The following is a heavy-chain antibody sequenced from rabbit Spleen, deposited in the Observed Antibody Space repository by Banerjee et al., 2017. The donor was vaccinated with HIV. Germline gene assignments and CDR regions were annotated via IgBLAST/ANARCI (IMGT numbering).Heavy chain of an antibody. D-gene: IGHD1-1*01. CDR3: ARDSSSSFSSYGMDL. CDR2: IDTGSSGFP. Sequence: QSLEESGGDLVKPGTSLTLTCIASGVSFSGDSYMCWVRQAPGKGLEWIACIDTGSSGFPFFAGWAKSRFPNSKTSATTVTLQMTSLTGADTAPYFCARDSSSSFSSYGMDLWGPGTLVTVS. J-gene: IGHJ6*01. V-gene: IGHV1S40*01. CDR1: GVSFSGDSY.